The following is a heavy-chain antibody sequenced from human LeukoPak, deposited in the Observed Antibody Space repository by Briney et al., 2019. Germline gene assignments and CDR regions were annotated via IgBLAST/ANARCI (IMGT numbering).Heavy chain of an antibody. D-gene: IGHD3-10*01. CDR1: GGSFSGYY. CDR2: INHSGST. Sequence: PSETLSLTCAVYGGSFSGYYWSWIRQPPGKGLEWIGEINHSGSTNYNPSLKSRVTISVDTSKNQFSLKLSSVTAADTAVYYCARVNGRGEYYFDYWGQGTLVTVSS. J-gene: IGHJ4*02. V-gene: IGHV4-34*01. CDR3: ARVNGRGEYYFDY.